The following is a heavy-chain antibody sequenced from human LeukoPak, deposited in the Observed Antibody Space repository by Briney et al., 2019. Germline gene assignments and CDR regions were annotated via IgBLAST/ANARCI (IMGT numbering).Heavy chain of an antibody. CDR1: GYSISSGYY. J-gene: IGHJ4*02. V-gene: IGHV4-38-2*01. D-gene: IGHD3/OR15-3a*01. CDR2: SNRTGST. Sequence: SETLSLTCAVSGYSISSGYYWGWVRQPPGKGLEWIGSSNRTGSTHYNPSLKSRVTISVDTSKNQFSLKLTSVTAADTAVYYCARHYWTPGAFDIWGQGTLVTVSS. CDR3: ARHYWTPGAFDI.